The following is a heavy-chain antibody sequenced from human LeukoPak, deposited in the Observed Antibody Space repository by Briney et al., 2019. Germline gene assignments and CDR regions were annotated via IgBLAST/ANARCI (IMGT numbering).Heavy chain of an antibody. V-gene: IGHV1-2*02. D-gene: IGHD3-10*01. J-gene: IGHJ4*02. CDR1: GYTFTGYY. CDR2: INPNSGGT. Sequence: ASVKVSCKGSGYTFTGYYMHWVRQAPGQGLEWMGWINPNSGGTNYAQKFQGRVTMTRDTSISTAYMELSRLRSDDTAVYYCARDGWFGELWDFDYWGQGTLVTVSS. CDR3: ARDGWFGELWDFDY.